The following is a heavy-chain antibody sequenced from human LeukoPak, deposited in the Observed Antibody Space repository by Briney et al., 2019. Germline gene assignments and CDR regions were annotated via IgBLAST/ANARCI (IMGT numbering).Heavy chain of an antibody. CDR2: INSDGSST. CDR1: GFTFSSYW. J-gene: IGHJ6*03. V-gene: IGHV3-74*01. D-gene: IGHD6-19*01. CDR3: ARERIAVAGKGLYYYMDV. Sequence: GGSLRLSCAASGFTFSSYWMHWVRQAPGKGLVWVSRINSDGSSTSYADSVKGRFTISRDNAKNTLYLQMNSLRAEDTAVYYCARERIAVAGKGLYYYMDVWGKGTTVTVSS.